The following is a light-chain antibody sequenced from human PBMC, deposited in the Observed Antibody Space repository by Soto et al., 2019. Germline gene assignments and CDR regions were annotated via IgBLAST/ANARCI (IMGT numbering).Light chain of an antibody. V-gene: IGKV3-15*01. CDR2: GAS. J-gene: IGKJ1*01. Sequence: EIVLTQSPATLSVSPGERATLSCRASQNVMYNLAWYQQKPGQAPRLLVYGASTRATDTPARFRGSGSGTEFSLTISSLQSEDYATYFCQQYSSWPRTFGQGSRVEIK. CDR1: QNVMYN. CDR3: QQYSSWPRT.